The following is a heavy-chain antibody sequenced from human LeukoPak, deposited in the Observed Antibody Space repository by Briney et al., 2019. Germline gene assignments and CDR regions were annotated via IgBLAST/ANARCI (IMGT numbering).Heavy chain of an antibody. CDR1: GFTFSSYG. CDR3: AREVYYDSSGYYSPQYYFDY. J-gene: IGHJ4*02. V-gene: IGHV3-33*01. D-gene: IGHD3-22*01. CDR2: IWYDGSNK. Sequence: GGSLRLSCAASGFTFSSYGMHWVRQAPGKGLEWVAVIWYDGSNKYYADSVKGRFTISRDNSKNTLYLQMNSLRAEETAVYYCAREVYYDSSGYYSPQYYFDYWGQGPRVTVPS.